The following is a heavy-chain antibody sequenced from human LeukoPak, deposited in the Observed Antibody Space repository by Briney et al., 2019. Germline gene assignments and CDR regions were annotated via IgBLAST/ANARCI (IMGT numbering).Heavy chain of an antibody. CDR2: IYHSGST. V-gene: IGHV4-30-2*01. CDR1: GGSISSGGYS. J-gene: IGHJ5*02. Sequence: SETLSLTCAVSGGSISSGGYSWSWIRQPPGKGLEWIGYIYHSGSTYYNPSLKSRVTISVDTSKNQFSLKLSSVTAADTAVYYCARDLEAAAGTTWGQGTLVTVSS. CDR3: ARDLEAAAGTT. D-gene: IGHD6-13*01.